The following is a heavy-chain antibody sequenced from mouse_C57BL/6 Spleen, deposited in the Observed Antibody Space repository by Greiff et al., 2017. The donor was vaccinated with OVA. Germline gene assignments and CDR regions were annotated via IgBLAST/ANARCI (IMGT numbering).Heavy chain of an antibody. J-gene: IGHJ1*03. D-gene: IGHD3-3*01. CDR2: ISAGGSYT. CDR3: AREGLRTGGYFDD. Sequence: EVHLVESGGGLVKPGGSLKLSCAASGFTFSSYAMSWVRQTPEKRLEWVATISAGGSYTYYPDNVKGRFTISRDNAKNTLYLQLSHLKAEDTATSYCAREGLRTGGYFDDWGKGTTVTVSS. V-gene: IGHV5-4*01. CDR1: GFTFSSYA.